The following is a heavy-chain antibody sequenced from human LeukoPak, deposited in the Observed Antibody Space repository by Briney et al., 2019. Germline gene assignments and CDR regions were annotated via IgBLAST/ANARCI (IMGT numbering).Heavy chain of an antibody. D-gene: IGHD3-10*01. CDR1: KFTFNNYA. Sequence: GGSLRLSCLASKFTFNNYAMTWVRQAPGKGLEWVSSISGSGDNMDYADSVKGRFTISRDNAKNTLYLQMNSLRAEDTAVYYCARSAMVRGVIRYYYYYMDVWGKGTTVTISS. V-gene: IGHV3-23*01. J-gene: IGHJ6*03. CDR3: ARSAMVRGVIRYYYYYMDV. CDR2: ISGSGDNM.